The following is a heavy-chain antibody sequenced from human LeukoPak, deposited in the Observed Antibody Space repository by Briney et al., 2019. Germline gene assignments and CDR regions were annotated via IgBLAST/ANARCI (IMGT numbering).Heavy chain of an antibody. CDR3: ARTITMTPTYYYYMDV. J-gene: IGHJ6*03. D-gene: IGHD3-22*01. V-gene: IGHV4-34*01. CDR1: GGSFSGYY. Sequence: PSETLSLTCAVYGGSFSGYYWSWIRQPPGKGLEWIGEINHSGSTNYNPSLKSRVTISVDTSKNQFSLKLNSVTAADTAVYYCARTITMTPTYYYYMDVWGKGTTVTVSS. CDR2: INHSGST.